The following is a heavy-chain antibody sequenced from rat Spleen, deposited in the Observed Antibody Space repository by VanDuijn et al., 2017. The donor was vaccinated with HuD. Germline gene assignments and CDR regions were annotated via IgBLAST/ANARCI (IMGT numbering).Heavy chain of an antibody. J-gene: IGHJ1*01. CDR2: ISTGGGNT. CDR3: ARHPSKSSYIYLYWYFDF. Sequence: EVQLVESGGGLVQPGRSLKLSCAASGFTFSNYGMAWVRQTPTKGLEWVASISTGGGNTYYRDSVKGRFTISRDNAKNTQYLQMDSLRSEDTATYYCARHPSKSSYIYLYWYFDFWGPGTMVTVSS. V-gene: IGHV5S14*01. D-gene: IGHD1-2*01. CDR1: GFTFSNYG.